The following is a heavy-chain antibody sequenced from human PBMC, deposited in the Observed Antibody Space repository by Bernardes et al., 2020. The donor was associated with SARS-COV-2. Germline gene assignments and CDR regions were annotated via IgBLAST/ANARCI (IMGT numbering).Heavy chain of an antibody. D-gene: IGHD4-17*01. CDR2: TYNSGNT. CDR3: ATYDYGDLYYLDY. V-gene: IGHV4-31*03. J-gene: IGHJ4*02. Sequence: SETLSLTCTVSGASISTGGYYWTRIRQHPEKGLEWIGHTYNSGNTYYNPSLKSRVIISIDTSKNQLSLNLRSVTVADTAVYYCATYDYGDLYYLDYWGQGTLVTVSS. CDR1: GASISTGGYY.